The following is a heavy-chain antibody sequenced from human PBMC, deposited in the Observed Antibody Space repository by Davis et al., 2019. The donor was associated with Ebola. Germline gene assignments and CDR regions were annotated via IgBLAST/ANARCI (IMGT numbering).Heavy chain of an antibody. CDR1: GYTFTSYG. V-gene: IGHV1-18*04. CDR2: INPHNGNT. Sequence: ASVKVSCKASGYTFTSYGITWVRQAPGQGLEWMGWINPHNGNTSYAQNVQGRVTMTTDTSTSTAYMEVGSLRSDDTAVYYCARAQFPTTSDHWGQGTLVTVSS. J-gene: IGHJ4*02. D-gene: IGHD1-1*01. CDR3: ARAQFPTTSDH.